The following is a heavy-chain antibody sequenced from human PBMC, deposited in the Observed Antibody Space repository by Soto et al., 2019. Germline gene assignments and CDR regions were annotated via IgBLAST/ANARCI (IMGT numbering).Heavy chain of an antibody. CDR3: ARRGGYCSNGVCYIYFDY. J-gene: IGHJ4*02. D-gene: IGHD2-8*01. CDR2: IYYSGTT. V-gene: IGHV4-39*01. Sequence: PSETLSLTCTVSGGSISSSSYYWGWIRQPPGKGLEWIGSIYYSGTTYYNPSLKSRVTISVDTSKNQFSLKLSSVTAADTAVYYCARRGGYCSNGVCYIYFDYWGQGTLVNVSS. CDR1: GGSISSSSYY.